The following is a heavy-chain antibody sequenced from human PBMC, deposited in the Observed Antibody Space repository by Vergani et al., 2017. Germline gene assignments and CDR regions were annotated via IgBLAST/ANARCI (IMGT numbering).Heavy chain of an antibody. CDR1: GYTFTSYY. D-gene: IGHD6-19*01. CDR2: INPSGGST. V-gene: IGHV1-46*01. J-gene: IGHJ4*02. Sequence: QVQLVQSGAEVKKPGASVKVSCKASGYTFTSYYMHWVRQAPGQGLEWMGIINPSGGSTSYAQKFQGRVTMTRDTSTSTVYMELSSLRSEDTAVYYCARDRGGIAVAGTWDYWGQGTLVTVSS. CDR3: ARDRGGIAVAGTWDY.